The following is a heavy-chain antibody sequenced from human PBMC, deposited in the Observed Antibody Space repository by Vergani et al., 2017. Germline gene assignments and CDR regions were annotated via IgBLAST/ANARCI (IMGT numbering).Heavy chain of an antibody. Sequence: EVELVQSGPEMRKPGESLKISCKGSEYSFGHYWIGWVRQMPGKGLEWMGIIYPADSDPRYSPSFQGQVTISADKSISTAFLQWDSLKASDTALYYCARHTTYTDSWGQGTLVTVSS. CDR2: IYPADSDP. D-gene: IGHD1-1*01. V-gene: IGHV5-51*01. CDR1: EYSFGHYW. J-gene: IGHJ4*02. CDR3: ARHTTYTDS.